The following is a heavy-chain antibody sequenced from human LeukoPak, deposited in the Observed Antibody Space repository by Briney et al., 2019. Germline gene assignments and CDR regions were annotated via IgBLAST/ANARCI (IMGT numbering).Heavy chain of an antibody. D-gene: IGHD6-19*01. CDR2: ISSSGSTI. Sequence: GGSLRLSCAASGFTFSSYEMNWVRQAPGKGLEWVSYISSSGSTIYYADSVKGRFTISRDNAKNSLYLQMNSLRAEDMALYYCAKGGQYSSGWDYYFDYWGQGTLVTVSS. J-gene: IGHJ4*02. CDR1: GFTFSSYE. CDR3: AKGGQYSSGWDYYFDY. V-gene: IGHV3-48*03.